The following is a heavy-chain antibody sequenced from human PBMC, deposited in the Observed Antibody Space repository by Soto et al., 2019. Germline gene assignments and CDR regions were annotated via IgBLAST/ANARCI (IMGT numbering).Heavy chain of an antibody. CDR2: IYYSGST. Sequence: QVQLQESGPGLVKPSQTLSLTCTVSGGSISSGDYYWSWLRQPPGKGLEWIGYIYYSGSTYYNPSLKSRVTRSVDTSKNQFSLKLSSVTAADTAVYYCAGGVTMVRGVPIDYWGQGTLVTVSS. J-gene: IGHJ4*02. V-gene: IGHV4-30-4*01. CDR3: AGGVTMVRGVPIDY. CDR1: GGSISSGDYY. D-gene: IGHD3-10*01.